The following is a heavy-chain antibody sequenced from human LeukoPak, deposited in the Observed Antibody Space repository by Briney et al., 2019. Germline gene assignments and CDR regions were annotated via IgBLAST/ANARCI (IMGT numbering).Heavy chain of an antibody. Sequence: SETLSLTCAVYGGSFSGYYWSWIRQPPGKGLEWIGETNHSGSTNYNPSLKSRVTISVDTSKNQFSLKLSSVTAADTAVYYCARRSTVKYDSSGYWRYFDYWGQGTLVTVSS. CDR3: ARRSTVKYDSSGYWRYFDY. CDR2: TNHSGST. J-gene: IGHJ4*02. D-gene: IGHD3-22*01. CDR1: GGSFSGYY. V-gene: IGHV4-34*01.